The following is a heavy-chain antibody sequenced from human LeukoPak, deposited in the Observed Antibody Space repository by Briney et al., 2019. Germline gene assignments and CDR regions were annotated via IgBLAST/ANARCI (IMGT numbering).Heavy chain of an antibody. V-gene: IGHV5-10-1*01. Sequence: GESLKISCKGSGYSFTSYWISWVRQMPGKSLEWMGRIDPSDSYTNYSPSFQGHVTISADKSISTAYLQWSSLKASDTAMYYCARQDLGQYCSGGSCYMDYWGQGTLVTVSS. CDR1: GYSFTSYW. J-gene: IGHJ4*02. CDR2: IDPSDSYT. CDR3: ARQDLGQYCSGGSCYMDY. D-gene: IGHD2-15*01.